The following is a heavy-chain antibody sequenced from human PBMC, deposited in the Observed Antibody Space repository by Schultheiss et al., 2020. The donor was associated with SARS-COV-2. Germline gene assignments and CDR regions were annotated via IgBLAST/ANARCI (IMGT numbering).Heavy chain of an antibody. CDR3: AKDKGGGYCSSTSCSPPGPFDY. CDR1: GFTFSSYD. J-gene: IGHJ4*02. D-gene: IGHD2-2*01. V-gene: IGHV3-9*01. Sequence: GGSLRLSCAASGFTFSSYDMHWVRQAPGKGLEWVSGISWNSGSIGYADSVKGRFTISRDNAKNSLYLQMNSLRAEDTALYYCAKDKGGGYCSSTSCSPPGPFDYWGQGTLVTVSS. CDR2: ISWNSGSI.